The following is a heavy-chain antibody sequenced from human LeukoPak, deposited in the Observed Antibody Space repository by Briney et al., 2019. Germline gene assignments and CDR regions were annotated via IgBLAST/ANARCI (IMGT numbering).Heavy chain of an antibody. CDR3: AAFWGGYKRRVWFDP. D-gene: IGHD3-3*01. Sequence: PSETLSLTCAVYGGSFSGYYWSWIRQPPGKGLEWIGEINHSGSTNYNPSLKSRVTISVDTSKNQFSLKLSSVTAADTAVYYCAAFWGGYKRRVWFDPWGQGTLVTVSS. J-gene: IGHJ5*02. CDR2: INHSGST. V-gene: IGHV4-34*01. CDR1: GGSFSGYY.